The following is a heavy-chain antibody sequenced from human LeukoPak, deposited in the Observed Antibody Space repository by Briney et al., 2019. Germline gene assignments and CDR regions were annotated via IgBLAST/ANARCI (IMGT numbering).Heavy chain of an antibody. CDR1: GFTFGDYA. D-gene: IGHD2-2*01. Sequence: PGGSLRLSCTASGFTFGDYAMTWVRQAPGKGLEWVGFIRSKGYGVTTAYAASVDGRFTISRDDSKSIAYLQMNSLKTEDTAVYYCTRGVGCSSTSCSPGYIDHWGQGTLVTVSS. CDR2: IRSKGYGVTT. CDR3: TRGVGCSSTSCSPGYIDH. V-gene: IGHV3-49*04. J-gene: IGHJ4*02.